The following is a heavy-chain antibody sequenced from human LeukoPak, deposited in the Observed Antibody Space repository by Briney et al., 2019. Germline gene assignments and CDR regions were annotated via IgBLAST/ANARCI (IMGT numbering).Heavy chain of an antibody. V-gene: IGHV5-51*01. Sequence: ESLKISCKGSGYSFNMYWIGWMRQMPGKGLEWMGIIYPGDSDTRYSPSFQGQVTISADKSISTAYLQWSSVKPSDTAMYYCARMGSCSGGSCYAEEWGQGTLVTVSS. CDR2: IYPGDSDT. J-gene: IGHJ4*02. D-gene: IGHD2-15*01. CDR1: GYSFNMYW. CDR3: ARMGSCSGGSCYAEE.